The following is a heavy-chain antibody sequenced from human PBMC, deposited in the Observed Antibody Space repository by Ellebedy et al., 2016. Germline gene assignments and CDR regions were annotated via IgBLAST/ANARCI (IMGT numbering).Heavy chain of an antibody. V-gene: IGHV3-23*01. Sequence: GESLKISXAASGFTFSSYAMSWVRQAPGKGLEWVSAISGSGGSTYYADSVKGRFTISRDNSKNTLYLQMNSLRAEDTAVYYCAKGPYNWNYAWFDPWGQGTLVTVSS. CDR1: GFTFSSYA. CDR3: AKGPYNWNYAWFDP. J-gene: IGHJ5*02. CDR2: ISGSGGST. D-gene: IGHD1-7*01.